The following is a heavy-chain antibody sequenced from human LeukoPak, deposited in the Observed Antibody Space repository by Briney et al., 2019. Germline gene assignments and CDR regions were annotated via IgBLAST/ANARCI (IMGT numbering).Heavy chain of an antibody. J-gene: IGHJ3*02. D-gene: IGHD1-26*01. Sequence: GGSLRLSCAASGFTLSSYSMNWVRQAPGKGLEWVSSISSSYIYFADSVKGRFTISRDNAKKLLFLQMNSLRAEDTAVYYCARDSGVGPCLFCSGFDIWGQGTMVTVSS. V-gene: IGHV3-21*01. CDR3: ARDSGVGPCLFCSGFDI. CDR2: ISSSYI. CDR1: GFTLSSYS.